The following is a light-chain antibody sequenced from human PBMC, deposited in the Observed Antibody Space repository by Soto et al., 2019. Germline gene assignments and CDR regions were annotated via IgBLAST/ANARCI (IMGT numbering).Light chain of an antibody. J-gene: IGLJ2*01. V-gene: IGLV2-14*01. CDR3: SSYTSSSTVV. CDR2: DVS. Sequence: QSALTQPASVSGSPGQSITISCTGTSSDVGGYNYVSWYQQHPGKAPKLMIYDVSNRPSGVSNRFSGSKSGNTASLTISGPQAEDEAYYYCSSYTSSSTVVFGGGTKLTVL. CDR1: SSDVGGYNY.